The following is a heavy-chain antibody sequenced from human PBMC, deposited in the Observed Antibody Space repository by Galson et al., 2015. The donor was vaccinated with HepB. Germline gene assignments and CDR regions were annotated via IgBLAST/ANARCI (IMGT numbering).Heavy chain of an antibody. J-gene: IGHJ4*02. Sequence: LSLTCTVSGASISRFHWGWIRQPPGKGLEWIGHIYEIGDIRYDPSLRSRVTISVDTSKDQFSLNLSSVTAADTAVYYCASYITGNGGRGWWGQGTLVTVSS. V-gene: IGHV4-59*08. CDR1: GASISRFH. D-gene: IGHD1-14*01. CDR3: ASYITGNGGRGW. CDR2: IYEIGDI.